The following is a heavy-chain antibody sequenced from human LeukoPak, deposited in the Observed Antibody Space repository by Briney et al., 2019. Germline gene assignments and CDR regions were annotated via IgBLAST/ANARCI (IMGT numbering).Heavy chain of an antibody. J-gene: IGHJ4*02. CDR3: ARAGGGYCSGGSCYGY. CDR2: ISTYNGNT. Sequence: GASVKVSCKASGYTFTSYGISWVRQAPGQGLEWMGWISTYNGNTNYAQKLQGRVTMTTDTSTSTAYMELRSLRSDDTAVYYCARAGGGYCSGGSCYGYWGQGTLVTVSS. CDR1: GYTFTSYG. D-gene: IGHD2-15*01. V-gene: IGHV1-18*01.